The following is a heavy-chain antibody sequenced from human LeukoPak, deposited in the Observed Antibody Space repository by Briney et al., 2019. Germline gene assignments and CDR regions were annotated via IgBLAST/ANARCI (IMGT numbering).Heavy chain of an antibody. CDR1: GDSISSYF. D-gene: IGHD3-16*01. Sequence: SETLSLTCSVSGDSISSYFWAWIRQPPGKGLGGIGYVCYNGTTNYNPSLRNRVAISIDTSKNQFSLKLNSATAADTAVYYCATSGGFNSPRHYWGQGTLVTVSS. V-gene: IGHV4-59*13. CDR3: ATSGGFNSPRHY. CDR2: VCYNGTT. J-gene: IGHJ4*02.